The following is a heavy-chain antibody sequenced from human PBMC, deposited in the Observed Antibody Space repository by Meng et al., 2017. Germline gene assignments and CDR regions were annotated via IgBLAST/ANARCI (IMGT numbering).Heavy chain of an antibody. V-gene: IGHV3-74*01. D-gene: IGHD1-1*01. Sequence: EVVLVESGGGLVQPGGSLRLSCAASGFTFNNYWMHWVRQVPGKGLVWVSRISGDGSITNYADSVKGRFTISRDNAKNTLYLQMNSLRPEDTAVYYCLDEAPRSDYWGQGSLVTVSS. CDR3: LDEAPRSDY. J-gene: IGHJ4*02. CDR1: GFTFNNYW. CDR2: ISGDGSIT.